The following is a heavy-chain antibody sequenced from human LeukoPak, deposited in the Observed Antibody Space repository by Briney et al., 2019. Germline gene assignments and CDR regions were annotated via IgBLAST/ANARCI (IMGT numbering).Heavy chain of an antibody. J-gene: IGHJ6*02. CDR1: GFRFSDYA. CDR2: ISYDGRNK. CDR3: AKDLGSSWLANFYYYGMDV. Sequence: GGSLRLSCAASGFRFSDYAMHWVRQAPGKGLEWVAVISYDGRNKYYGDSVKGRLTISRDNSKNTLYLQMTSLKTDDTAVYLCAKDLGSSWLANFYYYGMDVWGQGTTVTVSS. V-gene: IGHV3-30*18. D-gene: IGHD6-13*01.